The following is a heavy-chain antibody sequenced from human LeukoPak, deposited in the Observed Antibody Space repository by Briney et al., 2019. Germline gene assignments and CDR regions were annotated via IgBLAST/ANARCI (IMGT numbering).Heavy chain of an antibody. CDR2: IYSGGTT. Sequence: LTGGSLRLSCAASGFTVSSNYMSWVRQAPGKGLEWVSVIYSGGTTYYADSVKGRFTISRDNSKNTLYLQMNSLRAEDTAVYYCAKGNIWFGEPGNAFDIWGQGTMVTVSS. J-gene: IGHJ3*02. CDR3: AKGNIWFGEPGNAFDI. V-gene: IGHV3-66*02. CDR1: GFTVSSNY. D-gene: IGHD3-10*01.